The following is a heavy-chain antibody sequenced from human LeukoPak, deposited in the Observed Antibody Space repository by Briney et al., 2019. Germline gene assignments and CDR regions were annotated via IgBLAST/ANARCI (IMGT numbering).Heavy chain of an antibody. V-gene: IGHV4-38-2*01. Sequence: ASETLSLTCAVSGYSLSNGFYWGWIRQPPGKGLEWIGSIFHTGNTYYNPSLKSRLTISVDTSKNQFSLQLRSVIAADTAVYYCARLRYSGSSLGAFDYWGQGTLVTVSS. J-gene: IGHJ4*02. CDR2: IFHTGNT. CDR3: ARLRYSGSSLGAFDY. CDR1: GYSLSNGFY. D-gene: IGHD1-26*01.